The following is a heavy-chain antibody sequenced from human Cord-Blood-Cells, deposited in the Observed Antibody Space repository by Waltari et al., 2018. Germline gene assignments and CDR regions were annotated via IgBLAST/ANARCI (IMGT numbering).Heavy chain of an antibody. Sequence: EVQLVESGGGLVKPGGSLRLSCAASGFTFSNAWMSWVRQAPGKGLEWVGRIKSKTDGWTTDYAAPVKGRFTISRDDSKNTLYLQMNSLKTEDTAVYYCTTEGDSSSSYYYYYYMDVWGKGTTVTVSS. D-gene: IGHD6-6*01. J-gene: IGHJ6*03. CDR1: GFTFSNAW. V-gene: IGHV3-15*01. CDR2: IKSKTDGWTT. CDR3: TTEGDSSSSYYYYYYMDV.